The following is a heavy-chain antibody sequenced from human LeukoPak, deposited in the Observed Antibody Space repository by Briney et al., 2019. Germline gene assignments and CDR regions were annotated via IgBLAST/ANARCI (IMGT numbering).Heavy chain of an antibody. CDR1: GGSISSGSYY. J-gene: IGHJ6*03. CDR3: ARARGGDIHYYYMDV. Sequence: PSETLSLTCTVSGGSISSGSYYWSWIRQPAGKGLEWIGRIYTSGSTNYNPSLKSRVTISIDTSKNQFSLKLSSVTAADTAVYYCARARGGDIHYYYMDVWGKGTTVTVSS. V-gene: IGHV4-61*02. D-gene: IGHD2-21*01. CDR2: IYTSGST.